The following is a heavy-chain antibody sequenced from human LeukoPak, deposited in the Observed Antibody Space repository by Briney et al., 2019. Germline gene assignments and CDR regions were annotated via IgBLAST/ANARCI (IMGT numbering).Heavy chain of an antibody. J-gene: IGHJ4*02. CDR2: INHSGST. CDR1: GGSFSGYY. Sequence: SETLSLTCAVYGGSFSGYYWSWIRQPPGKGLEWIGEINHSGSTNYNPSLKSRVTISVDTSKNQFSLKLSSVTAADTAVYYCARRPGHSSSWYRLRLDYWGQGTLVTVSS. D-gene: IGHD6-13*01. CDR3: ARRPGHSSSWYRLRLDY. V-gene: IGHV4-34*01.